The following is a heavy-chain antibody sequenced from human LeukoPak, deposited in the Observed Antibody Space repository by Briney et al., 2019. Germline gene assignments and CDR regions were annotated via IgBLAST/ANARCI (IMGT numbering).Heavy chain of an antibody. Sequence: SVKVSCKASGGTFSSYAISWVRQAPGQGLEWMGRIIPILGIANYAQKFQGRVTITADKSTSTAYMELSSLRSEDTAVYYCASGYSSGWYEDYYYYYYMDVWGKGTTVTVSS. D-gene: IGHD6-19*01. CDR3: ASGYSSGWYEDYYYYYYMDV. CDR2: IIPILGIA. V-gene: IGHV1-69*04. CDR1: GGTFSSYA. J-gene: IGHJ6*03.